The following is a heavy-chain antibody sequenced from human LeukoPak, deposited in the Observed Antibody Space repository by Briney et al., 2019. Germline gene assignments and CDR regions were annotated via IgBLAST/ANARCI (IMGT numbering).Heavy chain of an antibody. Sequence: ASVKVSCKDSGYTFTSYGISWVRQAPGQGLEWMGWISAYNGNTNYAQKLQGRVTMTTDTCTSTDYMELRSLRSDDTAVYYCARDPDYYYGMDVWGQGTTVTVSS. CDR3: ARDPDYYYGMDV. CDR1: GYTFTSYG. V-gene: IGHV1-18*01. CDR2: ISAYNGNT. J-gene: IGHJ6*02.